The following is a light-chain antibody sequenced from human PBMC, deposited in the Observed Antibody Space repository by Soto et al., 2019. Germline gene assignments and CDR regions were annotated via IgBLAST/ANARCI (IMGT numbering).Light chain of an antibody. V-gene: IGKV3-15*01. Sequence: EIVMTQCPATLSVSPGERATLSCRASQSVSSNLDWYQQKPGQAPRLLIYGASTRATGIPARFSGSGSGTEFTLTISNLQSEDFAVYYCQQYNNWPPNTFGQGTKVDIK. CDR1: QSVSSN. CDR2: GAS. J-gene: IGKJ1*01. CDR3: QQYNNWPPNT.